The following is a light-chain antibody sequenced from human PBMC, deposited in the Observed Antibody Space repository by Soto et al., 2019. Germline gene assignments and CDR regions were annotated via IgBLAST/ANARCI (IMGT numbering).Light chain of an antibody. CDR1: SGHSSYA. CDR2: LNSDGSH. J-gene: IGLJ3*02. Sequence: QLVLTQSPSASASLGASVKLTCTLSSGHSSYAIAWHQQQPEKGPRYLMKLNSDGSHSKGDGIPDRFSGSSSAAVRYLTISGLQSEDEDDYYYQSWGTGIGMFGGGTKLTVL. V-gene: IGLV4-69*01. CDR3: QSWGTGIGM.